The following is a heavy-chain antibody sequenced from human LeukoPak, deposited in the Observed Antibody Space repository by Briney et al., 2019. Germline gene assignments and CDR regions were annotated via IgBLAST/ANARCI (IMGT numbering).Heavy chain of an antibody. CDR1: AGSISSSDYY. CDR2: ISYSGNT. J-gene: IGHJ6*03. CDR3: MDV. V-gene: IGHV4-39*02. Sequence: SETLSLTCTVSAGSISSSDYYWGWIRQSPGKGLEWTGRISYSGNTYYNPSLKRRVTISVDTSKNHFSLRLSSVTAADTAVYYYMDVWGEGTTVAVSS.